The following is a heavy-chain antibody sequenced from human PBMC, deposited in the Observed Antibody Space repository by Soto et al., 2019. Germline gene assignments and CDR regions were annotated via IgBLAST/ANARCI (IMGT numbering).Heavy chain of an antibody. V-gene: IGHV1-69*01. CDR2: IIPIFGTA. D-gene: IGHD3-22*01. CDR1: GGTFSSYA. J-gene: IGHJ6*02. Sequence: QVQLVQSGAEVKKPGSSVKVSCKTSGGTFSSYAISWERQAPGQGLEWMGGIIPIFGTANYAQKFQGRVRITADDSTSTAYMELSSLRSEDTAVYYCARTGRYNDDTSGLAYYCYGMDFWGRGTTVTVSS. CDR3: ARTGRYNDDTSGLAYYCYGMDF.